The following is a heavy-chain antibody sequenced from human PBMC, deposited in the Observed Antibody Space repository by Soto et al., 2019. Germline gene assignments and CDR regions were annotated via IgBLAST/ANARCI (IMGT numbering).Heavy chain of an antibody. V-gene: IGHV1-18*01. Sequence: ASVKVSCKASGYTFTSYGISWVRQAPGQGLEWMGWISAYNGNTNYAQKLQGRVTMTTDTSTSTAYMELRSLRSDDTAVYYCARDLWSKGIAAFDYWGQGTLVTVSS. CDR2: ISAYNGNT. CDR1: GYTFTSYG. D-gene: IGHD6-13*01. CDR3: ARDLWSKGIAAFDY. J-gene: IGHJ4*02.